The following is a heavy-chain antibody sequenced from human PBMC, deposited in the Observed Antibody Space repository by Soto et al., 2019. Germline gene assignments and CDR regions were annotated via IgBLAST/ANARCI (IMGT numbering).Heavy chain of an antibody. V-gene: IGHV3-23*01. CDR2: ISGSGGST. CDR1: GFTFSSYA. CDR3: AKDILSVGKRKVNYFDY. D-gene: IGHD7-27*01. J-gene: IGHJ4*02. Sequence: EVQLLESGGGLVQPGGSLRLSCAASGFTFSSYAMSWVRQAPGKGLEWVSAISGSGGSTYYADSVKGRFTISRDNSKNTLYLQMNSLRADDTAVYYCAKDILSVGKRKVNYFDYWGQGTLVTVSS.